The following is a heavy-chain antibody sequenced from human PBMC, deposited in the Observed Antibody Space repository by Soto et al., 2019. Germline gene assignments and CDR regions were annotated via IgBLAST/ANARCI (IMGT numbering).Heavy chain of an antibody. CDR3: ARGSPYYDFWSGYPHEGFPYFDY. CDR1: GDSISSYY. J-gene: IGHJ4*02. D-gene: IGHD3-3*01. V-gene: IGHV4-59*01. Sequence: PSETLSLTCTVSGDSISSYYWSWIRQPPGKGLEWIGYIYYSGSTNYNPSLKSRVTISVDTSKNQFSLKLSSVTAADTAVYYCARGSPYYDFWSGYPHEGFPYFDYWGQGTLVTVSS. CDR2: IYYSGST.